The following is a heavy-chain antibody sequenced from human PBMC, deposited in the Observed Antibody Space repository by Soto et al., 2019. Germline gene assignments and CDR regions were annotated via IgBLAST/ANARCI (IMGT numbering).Heavy chain of an antibody. V-gene: IGHV3-7*01. J-gene: IGHJ4*02. Sequence: QPGGSLRLSCVGSGLSLSNIWTSWVRQAPGKGLEWVANIKQGGTETYYVDPVKGRFTISKDHAKNSLYLQMNSLRVEDTALYYCASLDTARVETAGYWGQGTRVTVSS. CDR3: ASLDTARVETAGY. D-gene: IGHD5-18*01. CDR2: IKQGGTET. CDR1: GLSLSNIW.